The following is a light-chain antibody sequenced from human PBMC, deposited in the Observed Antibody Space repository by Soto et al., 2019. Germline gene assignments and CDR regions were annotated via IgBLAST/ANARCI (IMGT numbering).Light chain of an antibody. CDR3: QQYNNWPPYT. CDR1: QSVSSN. Sequence: EIVMTQSPATLSVSPGERATLSCRASQSVSSNLAWYQQKPGQAPRLLIYGASTRATGITARFSGSGSGTEFTITISSMQSEDFAVYSCQQYNNWPPYTFGQGTKLEIK. V-gene: IGKV3-15*01. J-gene: IGKJ2*01. CDR2: GAS.